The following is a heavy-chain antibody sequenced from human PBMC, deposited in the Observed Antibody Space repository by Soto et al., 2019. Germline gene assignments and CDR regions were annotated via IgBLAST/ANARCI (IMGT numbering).Heavy chain of an antibody. CDR1: GFTFSSYA. V-gene: IGHV3-23*01. CDR3: VKTGDGYNSNYYGMDV. CDR2: ISGSGGST. D-gene: IGHD5-12*01. Sequence: EVQLLESGGGLVQPGGSLRLSCAASGFTFSSYAMSWVRQAPGKGLEWVSAISGSGGSTYYADSVKGRFTISRDNSKNTLYLQMNSLRAEDTAVYYCVKTGDGYNSNYYGMDVWGQGTTVTVSS. J-gene: IGHJ6*02.